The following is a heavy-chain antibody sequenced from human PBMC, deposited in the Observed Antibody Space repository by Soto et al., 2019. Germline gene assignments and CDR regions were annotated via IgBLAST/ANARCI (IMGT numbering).Heavy chain of an antibody. Sequence: EGQLVESGGGLVEPGGSLRLSCAASGFNFNIAWMNWVRQAPGKGLEWLGRIKSKGGGETTDYAAFGKGRFTISRDGSNKTLYLQMNSLESDEMAVSYCTRVLALPRSDVFDIWGQGTMVTVSS. J-gene: IGHJ3*02. V-gene: IGHV3-15*01. D-gene: IGHD3-3*02. CDR1: GFNFNIAW. CDR2: IKSKGGGETT. CDR3: TRVLALPRSDVFDI.